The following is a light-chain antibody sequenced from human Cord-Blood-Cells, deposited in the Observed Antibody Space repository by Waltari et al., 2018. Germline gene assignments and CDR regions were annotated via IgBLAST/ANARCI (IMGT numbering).Light chain of an antibody. Sequence: QSVLTQPPSASGTHGQRVTIPCSGSSSNIGSNYVYWYQQLPGTAPKLLIYRNKQRPSGVPDRFSGSKSGTSASLAISGLRSEDEADYYCAAWDDSLSGWVFGGGTKLTVL. V-gene: IGLV1-47*01. CDR1: SSNIGSNY. J-gene: IGLJ3*02. CDR3: AAWDDSLSGWV. CDR2: RNK.